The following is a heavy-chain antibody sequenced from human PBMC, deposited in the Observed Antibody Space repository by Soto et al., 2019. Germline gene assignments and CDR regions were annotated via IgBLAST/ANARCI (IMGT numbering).Heavy chain of an antibody. D-gene: IGHD6-13*01. CDR1: GFTFSSDA. V-gene: IGHV3-23*01. CDR3: AKASVWYPYFDS. Sequence: GESLKISCAASGFTFSSDAMSWVRQAPGKGLEWVSSITYTGVSTYYADSVKGRFTISRDNSKDTLYLQMNSLRAEDTAIYYCAKASVWYPYFDSWGQGTLVTVSS. CDR2: ITYTGVST. J-gene: IGHJ4*02.